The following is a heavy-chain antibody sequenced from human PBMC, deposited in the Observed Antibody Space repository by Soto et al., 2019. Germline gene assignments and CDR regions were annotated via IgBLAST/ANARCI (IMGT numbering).Heavy chain of an antibody. D-gene: IGHD1-1*01. CDR3: ARGSQLERDAFDI. Sequence: QVQLQESGPGLVKPSQTLSLTCTVSGVSISSGGYYWSWIRQHPGKGLEWIGYIYYTGSTYYNPSRKIRVTTSLDTSKNQFSLKLSSVTVADTAVYYCARGSQLERDAFDIWGQGTMVTVSS. J-gene: IGHJ3*02. V-gene: IGHV4-31*03. CDR2: IYYTGST. CDR1: GVSISSGGYY.